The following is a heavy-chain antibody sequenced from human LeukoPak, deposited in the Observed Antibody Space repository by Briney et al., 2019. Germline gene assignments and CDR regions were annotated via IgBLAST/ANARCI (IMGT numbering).Heavy chain of an antibody. V-gene: IGHV4-39*07. Sequence: SETLSLTCTVSGGSISSSSYYWGWIRQPPGKGLEWIGTIYYSGSTYYNPSLKSRVTISVDTSKNQFSLKLSSVTAADTAVYYCARDRRGRLGFDYWGQGTLVTVSS. CDR3: ARDRRGRLGFDY. J-gene: IGHJ4*02. CDR1: GGSISSSSYY. D-gene: IGHD2-21*01. CDR2: IYYSGST.